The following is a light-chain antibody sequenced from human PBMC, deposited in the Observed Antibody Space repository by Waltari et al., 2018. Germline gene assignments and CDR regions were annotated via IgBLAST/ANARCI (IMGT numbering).Light chain of an antibody. CDR2: EGD. CDR1: RGRIASNA. Sequence: NFMLTQPHSVSESPGQAVTISCTRSRGRIASNAVQWYQQRPGISPTTVIYEGDQRPSGVPDRFSGSIDSSSNSASLTISGLKTEDEADYYCQSYDSSNVVFGGGTKLTVL. J-gene: IGLJ2*01. CDR3: QSYDSSNVV. V-gene: IGLV6-57*01.